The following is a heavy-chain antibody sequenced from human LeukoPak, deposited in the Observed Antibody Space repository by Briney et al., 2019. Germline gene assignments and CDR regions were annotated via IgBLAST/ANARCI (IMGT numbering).Heavy chain of an antibody. CDR2: ISSSGSTI. Sequence: GGSLRLSCAASGFTFSDYYMSWIRQAPGKGLEWVSYISSSGSTIYYADSVKGRFTISRDNAKNSLCLQMNSLRAEDTAVYYCAKELRMTVVSRDAFDIWGQGTMVTVSS. CDR3: AKELRMTVVSRDAFDI. D-gene: IGHD4-23*01. CDR1: GFTFSDYY. V-gene: IGHV3-11*01. J-gene: IGHJ3*02.